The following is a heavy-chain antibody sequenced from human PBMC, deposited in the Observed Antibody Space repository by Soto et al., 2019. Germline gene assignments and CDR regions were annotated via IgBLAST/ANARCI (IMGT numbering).Heavy chain of an antibody. J-gene: IGHJ4*02. CDR3: TRGVGDCSSTSCHFDY. Sequence: QVQLVESGGGVVQPGRSLRLSCAASGFTFSTYGMHWVRQAPGKGLEWVALIWSDGSHQYYVDSVKGRFTISRDNSKNTLYLQVDSLRDEDTAVYYCTRGVGDCSSTSCHFDYWGQGTLVTVFS. CDR2: IWSDGSHQ. D-gene: IGHD2-2*01. V-gene: IGHV3-33*01. CDR1: GFTFSTYG.